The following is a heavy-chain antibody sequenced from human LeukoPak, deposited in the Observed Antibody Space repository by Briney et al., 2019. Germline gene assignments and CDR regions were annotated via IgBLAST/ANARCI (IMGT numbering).Heavy chain of an antibody. CDR3: AREVVKKRSNGNEYYYYYYMDV. CDR1: GYTFTSYD. Sequence: ASVKVSCKASGYTFTSYDINWVRQATGQGLEWMGWMNPSSGNTGYAQKFQGRVTMTRDTTISTAYMELSSLISEDTAVYYCAREVVKKRSNGNEYYYYYYMDVWGKGTTVTVSS. J-gene: IGHJ6*03. CDR2: MNPSSGNT. D-gene: IGHD2-2*01. V-gene: IGHV1-8*01.